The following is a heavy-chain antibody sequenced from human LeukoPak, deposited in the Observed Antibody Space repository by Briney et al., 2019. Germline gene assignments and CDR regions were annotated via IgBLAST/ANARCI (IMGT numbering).Heavy chain of an antibody. CDR3: ARMAGIAARRDYFDY. D-gene: IGHD6-6*01. J-gene: IGHJ4*02. V-gene: IGHV1-46*01. Sequence: ASVKVSCKASGYTFTSYYMHWVRQAPGQGLEWMGIINPSGGSTSYAQKFRGRVTMTRDTSTSTVYMELSSLRSEDTAVYYCARMAGIAARRDYFDYWGQGTLVTVSS. CDR1: GYTFTSYY. CDR2: INPSGGST.